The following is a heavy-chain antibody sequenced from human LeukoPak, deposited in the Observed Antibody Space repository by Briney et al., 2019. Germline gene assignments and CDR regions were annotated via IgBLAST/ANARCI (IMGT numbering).Heavy chain of an antibody. V-gene: IGHV4-4*07. Sequence: SETLSPTCSVSGGSFSNHFWSWVRQPAGKGLEWIGRIYPSGNTNYNPSLKSRVTLSVDTSKTQFYLSLSSVTAADTAVYYCATTTVTTGGWFDPWGQGTLVTVSS. CDR1: GGSFSNHF. CDR3: ATTTVTTGGWFDP. D-gene: IGHD4-17*01. J-gene: IGHJ5*02. CDR2: IYPSGNT.